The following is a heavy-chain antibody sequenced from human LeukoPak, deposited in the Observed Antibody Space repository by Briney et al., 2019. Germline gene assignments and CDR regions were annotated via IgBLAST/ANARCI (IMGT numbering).Heavy chain of an antibody. CDR3: ARGSSSWYFENDAFDI. V-gene: IGHV3-7*01. CDR2: IKQDGSEK. CDR1: GFTFSSYW. J-gene: IGHJ3*02. Sequence: GGSLRLSCAASGFTFSSYWMSWVRQAPGKGLEWVANIKQDGSEKYYVDSVKGRFTISRDNAKNSLYLQMNSLRAEDTAVYYCARGSSSWYFENDAFDIWGQGTMVTVSS. D-gene: IGHD6-13*01.